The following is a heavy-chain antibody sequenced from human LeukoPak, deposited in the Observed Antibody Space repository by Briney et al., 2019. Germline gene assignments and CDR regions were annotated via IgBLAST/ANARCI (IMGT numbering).Heavy chain of an antibody. CDR1: GYRFPSYW. CDR2: IDPIDSYT. V-gene: IGHV5-10-1*01. Sequence: GKSLKISCKASGYRFPSYWITWVRQTPGKGLEWMGGIDPIDSYTTYSPSFQGHVTISADKSIATVYLQWSSLKASDTAMYYCARARVDTAMADFDYWGQGTLVTVSS. CDR3: ARARVDTAMADFDY. J-gene: IGHJ4*02. D-gene: IGHD5-18*01.